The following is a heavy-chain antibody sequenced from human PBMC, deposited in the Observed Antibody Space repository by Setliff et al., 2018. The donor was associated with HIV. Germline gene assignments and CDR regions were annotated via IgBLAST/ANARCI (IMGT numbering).Heavy chain of an antibody. V-gene: IGHV3-30*02. CDR3: AKDGTEYSDSSGYYFDY. CDR1: GFTFSTYG. CDR2: MVYDGSNK. D-gene: IGHD3-22*01. J-gene: IGHJ4*02. Sequence: GGSLRLSCAASGFTFSTYGMHWVRQAPGKGLEWVTFMVYDGSNKYYAGSVKGRFTISRDNSKNTLYLQMNRLRAEDTAVYYCAKDGTEYSDSSGYYFDYWGQGTLVTSPQ.